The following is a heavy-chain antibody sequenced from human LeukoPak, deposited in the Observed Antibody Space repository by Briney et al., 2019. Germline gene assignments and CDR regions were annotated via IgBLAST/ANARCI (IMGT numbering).Heavy chain of an antibody. CDR3: ARDYYDSGGYYYVIDY. CDR2: INPNSGGT. CDR1: GYTFTGYY. Sequence: GASVKVSCKASGYTFTGYYMHWVRQAPGQGLEWMGWINPNSGGTNYAQKFQGRVTMTRDTSISTAYMELSRLRSDDTAVYYCARDYYDSGGYYYVIDYWGQGTLVTVSS. J-gene: IGHJ4*02. V-gene: IGHV1-2*02. D-gene: IGHD3-22*01.